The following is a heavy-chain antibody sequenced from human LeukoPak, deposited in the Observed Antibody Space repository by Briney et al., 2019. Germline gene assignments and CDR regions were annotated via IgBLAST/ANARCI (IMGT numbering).Heavy chain of an antibody. Sequence: SETLSLTCTVSGGSLSSGSYYWSWIRQPPGKGLEWIGYIYYSGSTNYNPSLKSRVTISVGTSKNQFSLKLSSVTAADTAVYYCARAPTITIFGVVIKQAWFDPWGQGTLVTVSS. V-gene: IGHV4-61*01. CDR1: GGSLSSGSYY. CDR2: IYYSGST. D-gene: IGHD3-3*01. J-gene: IGHJ5*02. CDR3: ARAPTITIFGVVIKQAWFDP.